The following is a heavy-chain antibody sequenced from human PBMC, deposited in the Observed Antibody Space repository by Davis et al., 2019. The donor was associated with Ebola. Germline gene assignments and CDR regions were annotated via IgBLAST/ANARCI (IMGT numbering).Heavy chain of an antibody. CDR3: ARNSITKFNWLDP. CDR2: IYYSGST. Sequence: SETLSLTCTVSGGSISYYYWSWIRQPPGKGLEWIGFIYYSGSTYYNPSLKSRVTISVDTSKNQFSLKMRSVTAADTAVYYCARNSITKFNWLDPWGQGALVTVSS. V-gene: IGHV4-59*01. CDR1: GGSISYYY. D-gene: IGHD1-14*01. J-gene: IGHJ5*02.